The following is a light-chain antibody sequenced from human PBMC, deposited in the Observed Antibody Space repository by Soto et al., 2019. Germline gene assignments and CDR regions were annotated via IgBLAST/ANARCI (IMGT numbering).Light chain of an antibody. J-gene: IGLJ2*01. CDR3: SSYTTISTVV. V-gene: IGLV2-14*03. CDR2: DVS. Sequence: QPASVSGSPGQSITISCTGTSSDVGAYNHVSWYQLYPGKAPKVIIYDVSYRPSGVSNRFSGSKSGNTASLTISGLQAEDEADYYCSSYTTISTVVFGGGTKLTVL. CDR1: SSDVGAYNH.